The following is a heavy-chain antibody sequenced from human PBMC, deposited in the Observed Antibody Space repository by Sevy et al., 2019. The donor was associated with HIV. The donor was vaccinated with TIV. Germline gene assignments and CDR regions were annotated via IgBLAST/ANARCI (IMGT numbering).Heavy chain of an antibody. Sequence: GGSLRLSCAASGFTFSSYWMSWVRQAPGKGLEWVTNIKQDGSEKYYVDSVKGRFTSSRENAKNSLSLQMNSLRAEDTAVYYCARVSGIPEWDAFDIWGQGTMVTVSS. V-gene: IGHV3-7*01. CDR2: IKQDGSEK. D-gene: IGHD3-10*01. CDR1: GFTFSSYW. J-gene: IGHJ3*02. CDR3: ARVSGIPEWDAFDI.